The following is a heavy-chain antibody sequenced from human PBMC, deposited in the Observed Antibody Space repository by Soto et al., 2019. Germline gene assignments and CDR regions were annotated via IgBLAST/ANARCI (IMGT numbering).Heavy chain of an antibody. CDR3: AKGRTGSGWYGYAFDI. J-gene: IGHJ3*02. CDR1: GFTFSSYA. CDR2: ISGSGGST. Sequence: GGSLRLSCAASGFTFSSYAMSWVRQAPGKGLEWVSAISGSGGSTYYADSVKGRFTISRDNSKNTLYLQMNSLRAEDTAVYYCAKGRTGSGWYGYAFDIWGQGTMVTVSS. V-gene: IGHV3-23*01. D-gene: IGHD6-19*01.